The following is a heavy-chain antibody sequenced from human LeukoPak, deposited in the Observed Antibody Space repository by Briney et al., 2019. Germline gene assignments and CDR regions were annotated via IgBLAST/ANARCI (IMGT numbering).Heavy chain of an antibody. Sequence: GGSLRLSCTASGFTFRSYAMSWARQAPGKGLEWASAISGSGGATYYADSVKGRFTISRDNSMDSLYLQMNSLRAEDTAIYYCAKHVEGLRLGELSPQDYWGQGTLVTVSS. CDR1: GFTFRSYA. V-gene: IGHV3-23*01. D-gene: IGHD3-16*02. J-gene: IGHJ4*02. CDR3: AKHVEGLRLGELSPQDY. CDR2: ISGSGGAT.